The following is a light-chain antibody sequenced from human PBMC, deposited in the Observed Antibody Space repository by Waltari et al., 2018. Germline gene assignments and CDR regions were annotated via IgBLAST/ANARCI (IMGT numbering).Light chain of an antibody. Sequence: EIVMTQSPATLSVSPGERAPLSCRASQSVSSNLAWYQQKPGQAPRLLIYGASTRATGIPARFSGSGSGTEFTLTISSLQSEDFAVYYCQQYNNWPPWTFG. CDR2: GAS. J-gene: IGKJ1*01. CDR1: QSVSSN. CDR3: QQYNNWPPWT. V-gene: IGKV3-15*01.